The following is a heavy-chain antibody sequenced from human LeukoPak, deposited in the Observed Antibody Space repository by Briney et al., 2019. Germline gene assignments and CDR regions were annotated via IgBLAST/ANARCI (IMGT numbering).Heavy chain of an antibody. Sequence: SETLSLTCTVSGGSISSGGYYWSWIRQHPGKGLEWIGYIYYSGSTYYNPSLKSRVTISVDTSKNQFSLKLSSVTAADTAVYYCARGRLVGVVVPAGFDPWGQGTLVTVSS. CDR3: ARGRLVGVVVPAGFDP. V-gene: IGHV4-31*03. CDR1: GGSISSGGYY. CDR2: IYYSGST. J-gene: IGHJ5*02. D-gene: IGHD2-2*01.